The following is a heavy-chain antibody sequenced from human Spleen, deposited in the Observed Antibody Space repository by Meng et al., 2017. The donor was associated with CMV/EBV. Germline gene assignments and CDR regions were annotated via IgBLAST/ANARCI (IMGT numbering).Heavy chain of an antibody. CDR3: ARAPSRVGFWDGYYYFDF. CDR2: ISAYNGNT. V-gene: IGHV1-18*01. Sequence: ASVKVSCKASGYTFTSYGISWVRQAPGQGLEWMGWISAYNGNTNYAQKLQGRVTMTTDTSTSTAYMELRSLRSDDTAVYYCARAPSRVGFWDGYYYFDFWGQGTLVTVSS. D-gene: IGHD3-3*01. J-gene: IGHJ4*02. CDR1: GYTFTSYG.